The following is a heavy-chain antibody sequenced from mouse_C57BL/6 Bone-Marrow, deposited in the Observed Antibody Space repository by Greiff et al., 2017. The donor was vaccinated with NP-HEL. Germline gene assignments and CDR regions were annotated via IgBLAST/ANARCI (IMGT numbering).Heavy chain of an antibody. D-gene: IGHD2-10*01. V-gene: IGHV1-18*01. CDR2: INPNNGGT. Sequence: EVKLQESGPELVKPGASVKIPCKASGYTFTDYNMDWVKQSHGKSLEWIGDINPNNGGTIYNQKFKGKATLTVDKSSSTAYMELRSLTSEDTAVYYCARSYYEYYYAMDYWGQGTSVTVSS. CDR3: ARSYYEYYYAMDY. J-gene: IGHJ4*01. CDR1: GYTFTDYN.